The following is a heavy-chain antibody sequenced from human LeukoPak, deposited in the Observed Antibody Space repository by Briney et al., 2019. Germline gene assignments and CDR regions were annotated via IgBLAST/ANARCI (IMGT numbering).Heavy chain of an antibody. D-gene: IGHD1-14*01. J-gene: IGHJ4*02. CDR2: IWYGGSNK. CDR3: AKDPSQTGPPGY. V-gene: IGHV3-30*02. Sequence: GGSLRLSCAASGFTFSSYGMHWVRQAPGKGLEWVAVIWYGGSNKYYADSVKGRFTISRDNSKNTLYLQMNSLRAEDTAVYYCAKDPSQTGPPGYWGQGTLVTVPS. CDR1: GFTFSSYG.